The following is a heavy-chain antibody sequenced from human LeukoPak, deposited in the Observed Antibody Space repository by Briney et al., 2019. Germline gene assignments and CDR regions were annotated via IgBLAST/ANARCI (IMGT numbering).Heavy chain of an antibody. D-gene: IGHD3-3*01. CDR1: GFTFSSYG. CDR2: IWYEGSNK. Sequence: GGSLRLFCAASGFTFSSYGMHWVRQATGKGLEGVAVIWYEGSNKYYADSVKGRFNISRDNSKNTLYMQMNSLRAEDTAVYYCAKDRAIFGVVSGAVVYYFDYWGEGTLVTVSS. J-gene: IGHJ4*02. CDR3: AKDRAIFGVVSGAVVYYFDY. V-gene: IGHV3-33*06.